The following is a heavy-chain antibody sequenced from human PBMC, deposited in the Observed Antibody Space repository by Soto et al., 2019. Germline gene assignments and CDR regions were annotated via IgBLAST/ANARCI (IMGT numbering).Heavy chain of an antibody. Sequence: ASVKVSCKASGYTFTGYYMHWVRQAPGQGLEWMGWINPNSGGTNYAQKFQGRVTMTRDTSISTAYMELSRLRSDDTAVYYCARGGDGSAETLRFDYWGQGTLVTVSS. D-gene: IGHD3-10*01. CDR1: GYTFTGYY. V-gene: IGHV1-2*02. CDR3: ARGGDGSAETLRFDY. J-gene: IGHJ4*02. CDR2: INPNSGGT.